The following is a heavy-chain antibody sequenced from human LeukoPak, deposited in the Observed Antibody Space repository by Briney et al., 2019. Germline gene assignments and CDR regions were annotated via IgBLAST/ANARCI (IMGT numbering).Heavy chain of an antibody. Sequence: GSLRLSCAASGFTVSRNYMSWVRQAPGKGLEWVSSISSSSSYIYYADSVKGRFTISRDNAKNSLYLQMNSLRAEDTAVYYCARDRYSSSGFDPWGQGTLVTVSS. D-gene: IGHD6-6*01. CDR3: ARDRYSSSGFDP. V-gene: IGHV3-21*01. CDR1: GFTVSRNY. J-gene: IGHJ5*02. CDR2: ISSSSSYI.